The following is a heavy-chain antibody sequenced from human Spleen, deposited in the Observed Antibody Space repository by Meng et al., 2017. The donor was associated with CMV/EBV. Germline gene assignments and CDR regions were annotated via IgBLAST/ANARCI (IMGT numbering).Heavy chain of an antibody. CDR1: GFTFSDYY. D-gene: IGHD3-16*01. CDR2: ISSSGSTI. CDR3: ARDWITYYYYGMDV. J-gene: IGHJ6*02. V-gene: IGHV3-11*04. Sequence: GGSLRFSCAASGFTFSDYYMSWIRQAPGKGLEWVSYISSSGSTIYYADSVRGRLTISRDNAKNSLYLQMNGLRAEDTAVYYCARDWITYYYYGMDVWGQGTTVTVSS.